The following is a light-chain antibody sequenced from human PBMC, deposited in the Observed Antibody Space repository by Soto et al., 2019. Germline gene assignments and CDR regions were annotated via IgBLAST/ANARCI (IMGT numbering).Light chain of an antibody. Sequence: EIVLTQSPGTLSLSPGERATLSCRASQSVSSSYLAWYQQKPGQAPRLLIYGASSRATGIPDRFSGSGSGTDFTLTISRXXPEDFAVYYCQQYGSSPQTFGQGTKVEIK. J-gene: IGKJ1*01. CDR1: QSVSSSY. CDR2: GAS. V-gene: IGKV3-20*01. CDR3: QQYGSSPQT.